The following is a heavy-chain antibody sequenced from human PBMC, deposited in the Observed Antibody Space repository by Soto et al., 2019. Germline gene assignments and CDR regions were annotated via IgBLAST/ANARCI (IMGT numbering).Heavy chain of an antibody. D-gene: IGHD3-3*01. CDR3: AREPYDFWSGSGMDV. Sequence: ASVKVSCKASGYTFTSYAMHWVRQAPGQRLEWMGWINAGNGNTKYSQKFQGRVTITRDTSASTAYMVLSSLRSEDTAVYYCAREPYDFWSGSGMDVWGQGTTVTVSS. J-gene: IGHJ6*02. V-gene: IGHV1-3*01. CDR1: GYTFTSYA. CDR2: INAGNGNT.